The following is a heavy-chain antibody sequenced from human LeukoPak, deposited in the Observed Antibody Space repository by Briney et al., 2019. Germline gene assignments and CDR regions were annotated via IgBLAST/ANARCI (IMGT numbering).Heavy chain of an antibody. D-gene: IGHD2-2*01. CDR2: FDPEDGET. CDR1: GYTLTEVS. Sequence: ASVKVSCKVSGYTLTEVSMHWVRQAPGKGLEWMGGFDPEDGETIYAQKFQGRVTMTEDTSTDTAYMELSSLRSEDTAVYYCAAGYCSSTSCYLSSPRFDPWGQGTLVTVSS. J-gene: IGHJ5*02. V-gene: IGHV1-24*01. CDR3: AAGYCSSTSCYLSSPRFDP.